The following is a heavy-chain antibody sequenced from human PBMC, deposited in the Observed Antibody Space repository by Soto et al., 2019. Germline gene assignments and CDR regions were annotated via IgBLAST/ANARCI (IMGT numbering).Heavy chain of an antibody. Sequence: GGSLRLSCAASGFSDSRNYMTWVRQAPGKGLEWVSVIYSDGTTYYADSVKGRFSISRDNSRDTLYLQMNSLRAEDTAVYYCARSSGWYFFDYWGQGTLVTVS. D-gene: IGHD6-19*01. CDR3: ARSSGWYFFDY. V-gene: IGHV3-53*01. CDR2: IYSDGTT. J-gene: IGHJ4*02. CDR1: GFSDSRNY.